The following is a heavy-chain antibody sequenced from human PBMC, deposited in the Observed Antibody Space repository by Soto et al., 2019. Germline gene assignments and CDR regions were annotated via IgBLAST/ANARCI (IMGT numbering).Heavy chain of an antibody. CDR1: GGSISGSY. J-gene: IGHJ4*02. CDR3: TKYRRTEAEGYSFDY. V-gene: IGHV4-59*01. CDR2: IHYSGIT. Sequence: SETLSLTGTVSGGSISGSYWSWIRQTPGKVLEWVGYIHYSGITNYNPSLKRRVTMSVDSAKNQFSLQLSSVTAADTAVYFCTKYRRTEAEGYSFDYCGQRALVAVSS. D-gene: IGHD2-15*01.